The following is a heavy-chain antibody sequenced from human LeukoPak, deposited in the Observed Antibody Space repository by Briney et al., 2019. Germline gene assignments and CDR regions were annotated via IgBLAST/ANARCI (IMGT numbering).Heavy chain of an antibody. V-gene: IGHV3-48*01. CDR1: GFTFSSYG. CDR3: ARGIDY. J-gene: IGHJ4*02. Sequence: GGSLRLSCAASGFTFSSYGMHWVRQAPGKGLEWISYISSSSSPIYYADSVKGRFTISRDNAKNSLFLQMNSLRAEDTAVYYCARGIDYWGQGTLVTVSS. CDR2: ISSSSSPI.